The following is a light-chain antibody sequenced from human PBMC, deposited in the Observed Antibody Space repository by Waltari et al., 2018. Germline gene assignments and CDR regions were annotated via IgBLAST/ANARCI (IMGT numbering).Light chain of an antibody. CDR3: SSYTRRSYWV. V-gene: IGLV2-14*01. J-gene: IGLJ3*02. CDR2: KVN. CDR1: SSDVGFYDF. Sequence: QSALTQPASVSGSPGQSITISCTGTSSDVGFYDFVSWFQQHPGKAPQVMIYKVNNRPLGVSNRVSGSKSANTASLTISGLQAEDEADYYCSSYTRRSYWVFGGGTQLTVL.